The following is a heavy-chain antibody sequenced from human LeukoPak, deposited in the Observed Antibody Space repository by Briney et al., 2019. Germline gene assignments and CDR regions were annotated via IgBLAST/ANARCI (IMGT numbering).Heavy chain of an antibody. CDR3: ARESTIFGVARIGWFDP. CDR2: ISAYNGNT. J-gene: IGHJ5*02. Sequence: ASVKVSCKASGYTFISYGISWVRQAPGQGLEWMGWISAYNGNTNYAQKLQGRVTMTTDTSTSTAYMELRSLRSDDTALYYCARESTIFGVARIGWFDPWGQGSLVTVSS. V-gene: IGHV1-18*01. D-gene: IGHD3-3*01. CDR1: GYTFISYG.